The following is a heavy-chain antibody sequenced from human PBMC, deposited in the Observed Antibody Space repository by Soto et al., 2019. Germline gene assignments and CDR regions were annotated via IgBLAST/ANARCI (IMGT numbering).Heavy chain of an antibody. D-gene: IGHD6-13*01. V-gene: IGHV3-48*03. CDR3: ARKYSSSWLNWYFDL. CDR1: GFTFSNYE. CDR2: ISGVGTSM. J-gene: IGHJ2*01. Sequence: GGSLRLSCAASGFTFSNYEMNWVRQAPGKGLEWVSYISGVGTSMYYADSVKGRFTISRDNAKNSLYLQMNSLRAEDTAVYYCARKYSSSWLNWYFDLWGRGTPVTVSS.